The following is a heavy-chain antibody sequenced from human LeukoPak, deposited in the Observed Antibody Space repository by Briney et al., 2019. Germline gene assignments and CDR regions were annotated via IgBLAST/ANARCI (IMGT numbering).Heavy chain of an antibody. J-gene: IGHJ3*02. CDR1: GDSISRGDYY. D-gene: IGHD3-22*01. V-gene: IGHV4-61*02. CDR3: ARGPYSYDSSGAFDI. Sequence: PSETLSLTCTVSGDSISRGDYYGSWIRQPAGKGLEWIGRMSSSGSTNYNPSLKSRVTLSVDTSKHQFSLTLSSVTAAETAVYFCARGPYSYDSSGAFDIWGQGTMVTVSS. CDR2: MSSSGST.